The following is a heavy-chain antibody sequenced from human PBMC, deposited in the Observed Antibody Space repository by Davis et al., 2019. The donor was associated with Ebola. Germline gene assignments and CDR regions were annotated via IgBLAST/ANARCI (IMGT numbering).Heavy chain of an antibody. CDR1: GFTFSSYG. D-gene: IGHD3-3*01. CDR2: ISYDGSNK. Sequence: GESLKISCAASGFTFSSYGMHWVRQAPGKGLEWVAVISYDGSNKYYADYVKGRFTISRDNSKNTLHLQMNSLRAEDTAVYYCAKSGLSFGVVKYHYGMDVWGKGTTVTVSS. J-gene: IGHJ6*04. CDR3: AKSGLSFGVVKYHYGMDV. V-gene: IGHV3-30*18.